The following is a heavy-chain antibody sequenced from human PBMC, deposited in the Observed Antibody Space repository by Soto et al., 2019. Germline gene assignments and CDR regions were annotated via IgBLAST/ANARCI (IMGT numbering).Heavy chain of an antibody. J-gene: IGHJ6*02. V-gene: IGHV3-43*01. CDR2: ISWDGGST. CDR1: GFTFDDYT. D-gene: IGHD2-21*02. CDR3: AKDRAAVTGAYYYYAMDV. Sequence: GGSLRLSCAASGFTFDDYTMHWVRQVPGKGLEWVSLISWDGGSTSYADSVKGRFAISRDNIKNSLHLQMNSLTTEDTAVYYCAKDRAAVTGAYYYYAMDVWGQGTTVTVSS.